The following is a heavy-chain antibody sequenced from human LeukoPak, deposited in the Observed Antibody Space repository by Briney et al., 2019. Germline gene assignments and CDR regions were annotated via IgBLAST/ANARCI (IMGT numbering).Heavy chain of an antibody. J-gene: IGHJ4*02. D-gene: IGHD6-13*01. V-gene: IGHV3-30-3*01. Sequence: PGGSLRLSCAASGFTFSSFAMHWVRQAPGKGLEWVAFISYDGGNKYYADSVKGRFTISRDNSKNTLYLQMNSLRPEDTAVYYCARHWAAAGSFDCWGQGTLVTVSS. CDR1: GFTFSSFA. CDR2: ISYDGGNK. CDR3: ARHWAAAGSFDC.